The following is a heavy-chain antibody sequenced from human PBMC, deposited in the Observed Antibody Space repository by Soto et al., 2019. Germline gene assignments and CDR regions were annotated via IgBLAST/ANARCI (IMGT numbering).Heavy chain of an antibody. V-gene: IGHV5-51*03. D-gene: IGHD6-6*01. CDR3: ARRGFTSSSFYYHHYMDV. Sequence: EVQLVQSGAEVKKPGESLKISCEASGYSFTSYWIGWVRQMPGKGLEWLGIIYPADSETKYSPSFQGHVTISADISRTTAYLQWTSLKASDTAIYYCARRGFTSSSFYYHHYMDVWGEGTAVTVSS. CDR1: GYSFTSYW. CDR2: IYPADSET. J-gene: IGHJ6*03.